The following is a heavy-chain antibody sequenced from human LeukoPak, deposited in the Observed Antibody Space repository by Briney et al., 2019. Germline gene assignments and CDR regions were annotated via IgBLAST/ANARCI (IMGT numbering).Heavy chain of an antibody. Sequence: SETLSLTCSVSGGSISGYYWSWIRQPPGKGLEWIGYIYDSGSTNYNPSLKSRVTISVATSKNQFSLKLSSVTAADTAVYYCARVIYYYDSSGYYTYYFDYWGQGTLVTVSS. CDR2: IYDSGST. D-gene: IGHD3-22*01. CDR3: ARVIYYYDSSGYYTYYFDY. J-gene: IGHJ4*02. CDR1: GGSISGYY. V-gene: IGHV4-59*01.